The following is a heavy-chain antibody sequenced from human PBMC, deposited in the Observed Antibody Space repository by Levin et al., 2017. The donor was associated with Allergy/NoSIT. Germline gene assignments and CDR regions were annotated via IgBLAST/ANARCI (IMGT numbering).Heavy chain of an antibody. CDR3: AREATAVVEKLDY. Sequence: GESLKISCTGSGFTVRDYAIDWFRQAPGKGLEWVGLIRSKAGGETTEYAASVKDRFIISRDDAKSIAYLHMNSLKTEDTAVYFCAREATAVVEKLDYWGQGTLVTVSS. V-gene: IGHV3-49*03. D-gene: IGHD5-18*01. CDR2: IRSKAGGETT. CDR1: GFTVRDYA. J-gene: IGHJ4*02.